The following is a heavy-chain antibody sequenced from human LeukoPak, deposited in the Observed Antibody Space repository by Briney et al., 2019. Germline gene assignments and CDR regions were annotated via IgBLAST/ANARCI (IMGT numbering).Heavy chain of an antibody. V-gene: IGHV3-48*04. J-gene: IGHJ6*03. CDR3: VRDPSYWSSWYYYMDV. Sequence: PAGGSLRLSCAASEFTFVRYAMNWVRQAPGKGLEWVSYISSSSFKIGYADPVKGRFAISRDNAKNSLYLQMDSLRVEDTAVYYCVRDPSYWSSWYYYMDVWGKGTTVTVSS. D-gene: IGHD6-13*01. CDR1: EFTFVRYA. CDR2: ISSSSFKI.